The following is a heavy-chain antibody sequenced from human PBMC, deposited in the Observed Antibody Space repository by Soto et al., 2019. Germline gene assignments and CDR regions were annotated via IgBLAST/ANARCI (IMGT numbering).Heavy chain of an antibody. V-gene: IGHV1-8*01. CDR2: MDPNSGST. Sequence: QAQLVQSGAEVKKPGASVKVSCKASGYPFTSYDINWVRQAPGQGLEWLGWMDPNSGSTGYAQNFQGRVTMTRNISINTAHMELSSLRSEDTAVYYCARERKFDFWRKGLDVWGQGTTVTVSS. J-gene: IGHJ6*02. D-gene: IGHD3-3*01. CDR3: ARERKFDFWRKGLDV. CDR1: GYPFTSYD.